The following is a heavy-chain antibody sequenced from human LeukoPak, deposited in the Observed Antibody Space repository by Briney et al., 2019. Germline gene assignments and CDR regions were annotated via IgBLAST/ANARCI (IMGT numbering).Heavy chain of an antibody. CDR3: ASTARLFQH. D-gene: IGHD6-25*01. CDR1: GGSISSFY. V-gene: IGHV4-59*08. Sequence: SETLSLTYTVSGGSISSFYWSWIRQSPGKGLECIGYIFHNGDINYNPSLKSRVTITMDTSKNQFSLRLSSVTAADTAVYFCASTARLFQHWGQGALVTVSS. J-gene: IGHJ4*02. CDR2: IFHNGDI.